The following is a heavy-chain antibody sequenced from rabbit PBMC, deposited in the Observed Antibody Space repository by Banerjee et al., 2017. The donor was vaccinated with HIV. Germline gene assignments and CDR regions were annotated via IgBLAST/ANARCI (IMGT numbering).Heavy chain of an antibody. V-gene: IGHV1S45*01. CDR3: ARGITYYLDL. CDR2: VRTGDDKT. CDR1: GFSFSNSYY. J-gene: IGHJ4*01. D-gene: IGHD1-1*01. Sequence: QEQLVESGGGLVTPEGSLTLTCTASGFSFSNSYYMCWVRQAPGKGLEWIGCVRTGDDKTWHASWAKGRFTISKTSSTTVTLQMTSLTAADTATYFCARGITYYLDLWGPGTLVTVS.